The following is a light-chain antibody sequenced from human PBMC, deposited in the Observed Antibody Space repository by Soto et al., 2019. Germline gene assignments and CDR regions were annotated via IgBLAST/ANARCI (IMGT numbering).Light chain of an antibody. V-gene: IGLV2-18*02. CDR1: SSDVGSYNR. CDR3: NSFTTSSTYV. CDR2: DVT. J-gene: IGLJ1*01. Sequence: TSSDVGSYNRVAWYQQPPGTAPKLIIYDVTNRPSGVPDRFSGSKSGNTASLTISGLQAEDEADYYCNSFTTSSTYVFGTGTKSPS.